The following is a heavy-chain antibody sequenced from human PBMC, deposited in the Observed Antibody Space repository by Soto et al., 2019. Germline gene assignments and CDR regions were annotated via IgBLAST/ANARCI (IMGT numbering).Heavy chain of an antibody. D-gene: IGHD3-22*01. CDR1: GGSISSGGYY. Sequence: SETLSLTCTVSGGSISSGGYYWSWIRQHPGKGLEWIGNIYYSGSTYYNPSLKSRLSISVDMSTSQFSLKLSSVTVADTAVYYCARSDSSGKTRYYFDHWGQGTLVTVPS. V-gene: IGHV4-31*03. J-gene: IGHJ4*02. CDR3: ARSDSSGKTRYYFDH. CDR2: IYYSGST.